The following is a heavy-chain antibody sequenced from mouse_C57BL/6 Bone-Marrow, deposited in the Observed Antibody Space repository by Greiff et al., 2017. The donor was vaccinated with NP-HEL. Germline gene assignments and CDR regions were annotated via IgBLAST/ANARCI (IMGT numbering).Heavy chain of an antibody. CDR1: GYTFTSYW. V-gene: IGHV1-64*01. D-gene: IGHD1-1*01. Sequence: VQLQQPGAELVKPGASVKLSCKASGYTFTSYWMHWVKQRPGQGLEWIGMIHPNSGSTNYNEKFKRQATLTGDKSSSTAYMQLSSLTSEDSAVYYCARGTPVVRGYFDVWGTGTTVTVSS. CDR2: IHPNSGST. J-gene: IGHJ1*03. CDR3: ARGTPVVRGYFDV.